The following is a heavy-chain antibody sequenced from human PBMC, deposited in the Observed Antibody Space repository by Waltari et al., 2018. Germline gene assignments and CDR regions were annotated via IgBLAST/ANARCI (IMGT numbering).Heavy chain of an antibody. D-gene: IGHD2-2*02. CDR3: ARSRAGYCSSTSCYKWFDP. CDR1: GGSFSGYY. Sequence: QVQLQQWGAGLLKPSETLSLTCAVYGGSFSGYYWSWIRQPPGKGLEWIGEINHSGSTNYNPCLKSRVTISVDTSKNQFSLKLSSVTAADTAVYYCARSRAGYCSSTSCYKWFDPWGQGTLVTVSS. V-gene: IGHV4-34*01. CDR2: INHSGST. J-gene: IGHJ5*02.